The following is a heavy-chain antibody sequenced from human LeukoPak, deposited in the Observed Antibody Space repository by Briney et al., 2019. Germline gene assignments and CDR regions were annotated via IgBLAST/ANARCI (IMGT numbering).Heavy chain of an antibody. V-gene: IGHV3-48*03. CDR2: ISSSGSTL. CDR1: GFTFSSYE. Sequence: GGSLRLSCAASGFTFSSYEMNWVRQAPGKGLEWVSYISSSGSTLYYADSVKGRFTISRDNAKNSLYLQMNSLRAEDTAVYYCASDRYYYGSGNYYSGAFDNWGQGTLVTVSS. D-gene: IGHD3-10*01. J-gene: IGHJ4*02. CDR3: ASDRYYYGSGNYYSGAFDN.